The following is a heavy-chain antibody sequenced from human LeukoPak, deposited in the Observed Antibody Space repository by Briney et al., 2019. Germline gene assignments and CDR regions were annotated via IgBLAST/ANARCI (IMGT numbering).Heavy chain of an antibody. Sequence: SETLSLTCTVSGGSISSYYWSWIRQPPGKGVEWIGYIYTSGSTNYTPSLKSRVTISVDTSKNQFSLKLSSVTAADTAVYYCARLELSSSWYYGYWGQGTLVTVSS. D-gene: IGHD6-13*01. V-gene: IGHV4-4*09. CDR3: ARLELSSSWYYGY. CDR1: GGSISSYY. CDR2: IYTSGST. J-gene: IGHJ4*02.